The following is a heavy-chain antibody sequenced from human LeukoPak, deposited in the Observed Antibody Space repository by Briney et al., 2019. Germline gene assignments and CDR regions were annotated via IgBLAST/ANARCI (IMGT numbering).Heavy chain of an antibody. CDR2: INHSGST. CDR1: GGSFSGYY. V-gene: IGHV4-34*01. D-gene: IGHD2-21*02. CDR3: ARAKGDVAVGYYYGMDV. J-gene: IGHJ6*02. Sequence: SETPSLTCAVYGGSFSGYYWSWIRQPPGKGLEWIGEINHSGSTNYNPSLKSRVTISVDTSKNQFSLKLSSVTAADTAVYYCARAKGDVAVGYYYGMDVWGQGTTVTVSS.